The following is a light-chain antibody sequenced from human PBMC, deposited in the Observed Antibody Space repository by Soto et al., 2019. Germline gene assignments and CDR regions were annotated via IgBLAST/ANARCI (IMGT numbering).Light chain of an antibody. CDR2: DAS. V-gene: IGKV3-11*01. Sequence: EIVLTQSPATLSLSPGERATLSCRASQSVSSYLAWYQQKPGQAPRLLIYDASNRATGIPARFSGSGSGTDFTLTISSLEPEDFAVYYCQQSSNWPPPLTFGGGTKVEIK. CDR1: QSVSSY. J-gene: IGKJ4*01. CDR3: QQSSNWPPPLT.